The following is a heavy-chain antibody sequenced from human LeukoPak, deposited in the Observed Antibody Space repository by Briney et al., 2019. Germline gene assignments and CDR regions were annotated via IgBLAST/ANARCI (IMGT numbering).Heavy chain of an antibody. CDR1: GFTFSSYA. V-gene: IGHV3-23*01. D-gene: IGHD3-22*01. J-gene: IGHJ3*02. CDR3: AKGLYYYDSSGYYKDAFGI. CDR2: ISGSGGST. Sequence: GGSLRLSCAASGFTFSSYAMSWVRQAPGKGLEWVSAISGSGGSTYYADSVKGRFTISRDNSKNTLYLQMNSLRAEDTAVYYCAKGLYYYDSSGYYKDAFGIWGQGTMVTVSS.